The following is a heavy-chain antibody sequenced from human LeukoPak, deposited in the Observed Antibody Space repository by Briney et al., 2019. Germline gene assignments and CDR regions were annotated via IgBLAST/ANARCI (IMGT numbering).Heavy chain of an antibody. Sequence: GGSLRLSCTASGFTFNNYGLHWGRQAPGKGLEWVAFIWYDGSNKYYADSVKGRFTISRDNSKNSLYLQMNSLRAEDTAVYYCARHRSVYCSRTSRSIYYWGQGTLVTVSS. CDR2: IWYDGSNK. V-gene: IGHV3-33*01. J-gene: IGHJ4*02. D-gene: IGHD2-2*01. CDR1: GFTFNNYG. CDR3: ARHRSVYCSRTSRSIYY.